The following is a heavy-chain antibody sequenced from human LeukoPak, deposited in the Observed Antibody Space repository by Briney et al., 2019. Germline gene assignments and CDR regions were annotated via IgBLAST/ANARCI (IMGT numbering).Heavy chain of an antibody. Sequence: GGSLRLSCAASGFTFSTYWMSWVRQAPGKGLEWVANIKEDGSEKYYVDSVKGRFTISRDNAKNSLYLQMNSLRAEDTALYYCARESPIYYDSSGYYPFDYWGQGTLVTVSS. CDR3: ARESPIYYDSSGYYPFDY. CDR2: IKEDGSEK. D-gene: IGHD3-22*01. CDR1: GFTFSTYW. V-gene: IGHV3-7*03. J-gene: IGHJ4*02.